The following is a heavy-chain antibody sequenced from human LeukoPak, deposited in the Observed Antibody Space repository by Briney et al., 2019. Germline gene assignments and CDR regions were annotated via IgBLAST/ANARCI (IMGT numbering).Heavy chain of an antibody. CDR3: ARAAYTVRMWY. D-gene: IGHD5/OR15-5a*01. J-gene: IGHJ4*02. CDR1: VGSFSDYN. Sequence: PSETLSLTCTVYVGSFSDYNWSWIRQPPGKGLEWIGEINHSGSTNYNPSLKSRVMISLDTSKNQFSLKLNSVTAADTAVYYCARAAYTVRMWYWGQGTLVTVSS. CDR2: INHSGST. V-gene: IGHV4-34*01.